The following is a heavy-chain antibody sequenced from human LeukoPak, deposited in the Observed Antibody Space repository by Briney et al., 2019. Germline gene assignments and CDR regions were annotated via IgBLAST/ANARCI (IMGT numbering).Heavy chain of an antibody. CDR2: IKQDGSGK. Sequence: QAGGSLRLSCAASGFTFSSYWMSWVRQAPGKGLEWVANIKQDGSGKYYVDSLKGRFTISRDNAKNLLYLQMNSLTAEDTAIYYCARSLRVAVAASYWGQGTLVTVSS. D-gene: IGHD6-19*01. V-gene: IGHV3-7*01. CDR1: GFTFSSYW. J-gene: IGHJ4*02. CDR3: ARSLRVAVAASY.